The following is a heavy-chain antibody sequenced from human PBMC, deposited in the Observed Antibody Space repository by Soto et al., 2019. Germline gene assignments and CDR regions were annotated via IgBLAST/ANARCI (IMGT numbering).Heavy chain of an antibody. Sequence: QVQLQESGPGLVKPSGTLSLTCAVSGGSISSSNWWSWVRQPPGKGLEWIGEIYHSGSTNYNPSLKTRFTISVDKSKNQFSLKLSSVTAADTAGYYCARGHTDSYYGMDVWGQGTTVTVSS. CDR3: ARGHTDSYYGMDV. CDR2: IYHSGST. V-gene: IGHV4-4*02. J-gene: IGHJ6*02. D-gene: IGHD5-18*01. CDR1: GGSISSSNW.